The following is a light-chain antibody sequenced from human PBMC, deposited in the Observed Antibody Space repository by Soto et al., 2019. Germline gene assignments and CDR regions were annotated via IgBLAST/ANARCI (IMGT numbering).Light chain of an antibody. CDR1: QSISSF. CDR2: AAS. V-gene: IGKV1-39*01. J-gene: IGKJ1*01. CDR3: QQSYRMPRT. Sequence: DIQMTQSPSSLSASVGDTVTVTCRASQSISSFLNWYQQKPGKGPKLLIYAASSLQSGVPSRFSGRGFGTDFTLTISSLQSEDFATYYCQQSYRMPRTFGQGTKVDIK.